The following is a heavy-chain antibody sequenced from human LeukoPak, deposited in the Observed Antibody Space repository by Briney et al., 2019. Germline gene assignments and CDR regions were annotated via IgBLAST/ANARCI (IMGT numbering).Heavy chain of an antibody. Sequence: PGWSLRLSCAASGFTVSDNYMTWVRQAPGKGLEWVANIKQDGSKKNYVDSVKGRFTISRDNAKNSLYLQMNSLRAEDTAVYYCATPLDYYDSSGYHQGGDWGQGTLVTVSS. CDR1: GFTVSDNY. CDR2: IKQDGSKK. CDR3: ATPLDYYDSSGYHQGGD. D-gene: IGHD3-22*01. J-gene: IGHJ4*02. V-gene: IGHV3-7*03.